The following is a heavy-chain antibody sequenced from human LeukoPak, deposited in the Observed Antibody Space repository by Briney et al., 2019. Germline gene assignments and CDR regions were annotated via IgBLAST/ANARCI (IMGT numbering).Heavy chain of an antibody. CDR3: AKLNPWNYYDRSGYGYYFDY. CDR2: ISSDGNKK. V-gene: IGHV3-30*18. J-gene: IGHJ4*02. CDR1: GFTFSSYD. Sequence: GGSLRFSCTASGFTFSSYDMHWVRQAPGKGLEWVAVISSDGNKKYYADSVRGRFTISRDNSKNTLYLQMNSPISEDTAVYYCAKLNPWNYYDRSGYGYYFDYWGQGTLVTVSS. D-gene: IGHD3-22*01.